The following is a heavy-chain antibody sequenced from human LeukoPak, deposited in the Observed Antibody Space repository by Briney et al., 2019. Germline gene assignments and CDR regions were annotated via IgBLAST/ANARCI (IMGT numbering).Heavy chain of an antibody. J-gene: IGHJ4*02. CDR2: IYTSGST. CDR1: GGSISSGSYY. V-gene: IGHV4-61*02. Sequence: ASQTLSLTCTVSGGSISSGSYYWSWIRQPAGKGLEWIGRIYTSGSTNYNPSLKSRVTISVDTSKNQFSLKLSSVTAADTAVYYCARDRRGGRDCSSTSCIGNFDYWGQGTLVTVSS. D-gene: IGHD2-2*01. CDR3: ARDRRGGRDCSSTSCIGNFDY.